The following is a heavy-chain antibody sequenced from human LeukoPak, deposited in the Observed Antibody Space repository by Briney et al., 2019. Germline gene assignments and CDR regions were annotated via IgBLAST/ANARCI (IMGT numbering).Heavy chain of an antibody. J-gene: IGHJ3*02. Sequence: SETLSLTCAVYGGSFSGYYWSWIRQPPGKGLEWIGEINHSGSTNYNPSLKSRVTISVDTSKNQFSLKLSSVTAADTAVYYCAGRWGRDGYNEDAFDIWGQGTIVTVSS. CDR1: GGSFSGYY. CDR3: AGRWGRDGYNEDAFDI. V-gene: IGHV4-34*01. D-gene: IGHD5-24*01. CDR2: INHSGST.